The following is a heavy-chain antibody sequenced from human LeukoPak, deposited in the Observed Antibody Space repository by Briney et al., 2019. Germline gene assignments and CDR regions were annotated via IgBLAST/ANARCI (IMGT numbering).Heavy chain of an antibody. CDR2: INPNSGGT. Sequence: ASVNVSCKASGYTFTGYYIHWVRQAPGQGLEWMGWINPNSGGTKYEQKFQGRVTMTRDTSSSTAYMELSRLRSDDTAVYYCARERGYCSSSSCYTSDAFDMWGQGTMVTVSS. V-gene: IGHV1-2*02. J-gene: IGHJ3*02. CDR1: GYTFTGYY. D-gene: IGHD2-2*02. CDR3: ARERGYCSSSSCYTSDAFDM.